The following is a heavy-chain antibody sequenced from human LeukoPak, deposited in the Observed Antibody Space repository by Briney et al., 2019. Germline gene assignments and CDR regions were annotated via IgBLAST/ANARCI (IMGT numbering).Heavy chain of an antibody. Sequence: GGSLRLSCAASGFTFSSNYMSWVRQAPGKGLEWVSVIYSGGSTYYADSVKGRFTISRDNSKNTLYLQMNSLRAEDTAVYYCARARGTAMVLFDYWGQGTLVTVSS. CDR1: GFTFSSNY. CDR2: IYSGGST. D-gene: IGHD5-18*01. CDR3: ARARGTAMVLFDY. V-gene: IGHV3-66*01. J-gene: IGHJ4*02.